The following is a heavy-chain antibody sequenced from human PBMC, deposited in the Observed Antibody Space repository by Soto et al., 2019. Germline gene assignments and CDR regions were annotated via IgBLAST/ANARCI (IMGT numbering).Heavy chain of an antibody. CDR3: ARDWSPGDIVVVPPRWGDAFDS. J-gene: IGHJ3*02. CDR1: GYTFTSYY. Sequence: ASVKVSCKASGYTFTSYYMHWVRQAPGQGLEWMGIINPSGGSTSYAQKFQGRVTMTRDTSTSTVYMELSSLRSEDTVVYYCARDWSPGDIVVVPPRWGDAFDSWGQGRMVTVSS. CDR2: INPSGGST. V-gene: IGHV1-46*03. D-gene: IGHD2-2*01.